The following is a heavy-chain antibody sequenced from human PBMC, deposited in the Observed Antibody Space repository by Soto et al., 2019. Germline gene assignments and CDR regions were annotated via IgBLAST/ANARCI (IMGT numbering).Heavy chain of an antibody. CDR1: GFSLNTSGVG. V-gene: IGHV2-5*01. J-gene: IGHJ4*02. CDR2: IYGNDDQ. CDR3: AHANNWDYLTPYYCDY. D-gene: IGHD1-7*01. Sequence: QITLKESGPTLVKPTQTLTLTCTFSGFSLNTSGVGVGWVRQPPGKALEWLALIYGNDDQRYNLFLKNSLTITKDTSRDQVVLTMTHVDPVDTATYYCAHANNWDYLTPYYCDYWGQGTLVTVS.